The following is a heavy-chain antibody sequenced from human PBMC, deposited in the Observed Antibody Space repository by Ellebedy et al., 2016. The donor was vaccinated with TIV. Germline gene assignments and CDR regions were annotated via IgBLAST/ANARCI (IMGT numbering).Heavy chain of an antibody. CDR3: ARHCLETGSTNCYDY. CDR2: IYPSDSYT. Sequence: GESLKISCEGSGYGFTNYWISWVRQVPGKGLEWMGRIYPSDSYTNYRPSFQGHVTFSVDKSISTAFLHWSSLKASDTAMYYCARHCLETGSTNCYDYWGQGTLVTVSS. J-gene: IGHJ4*02. V-gene: IGHV5-10-1*01. CDR1: GYGFTNYW. D-gene: IGHD2-2*01.